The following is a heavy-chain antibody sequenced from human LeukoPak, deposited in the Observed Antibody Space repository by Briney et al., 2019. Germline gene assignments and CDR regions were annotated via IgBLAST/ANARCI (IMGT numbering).Heavy chain of an antibody. CDR3: ARDINWNYDY. CDR1: GFTFSSYS. D-gene: IGHD1-7*01. CDR2: ISSSSSYI. Sequence: PGGSLRLSCAASGFTFSSYSMNWVLQAPGKGLEWVSSISSSSSYIYYADSVKGRFTISRDNAKNSLYLQMNSLRAEDTAVYYCARDINWNYDYWGQGTLVTVSS. V-gene: IGHV3-21*01. J-gene: IGHJ4*02.